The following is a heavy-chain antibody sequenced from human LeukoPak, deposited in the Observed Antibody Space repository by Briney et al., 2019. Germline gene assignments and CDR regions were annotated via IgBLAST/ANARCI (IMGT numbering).Heavy chain of an antibody. CDR1: GYSISSDYY. CDR2: IYHSGST. J-gene: IGHJ4*02. Sequence: SESLSLTCTVSGYSISSDYYWGWVRQPPGKGLEWIGSIYHSGSTYYNPSLKSRVTISVDTSKNQFSLKLTSVTAADTAVYYCARAIEVGAMTPFDYWGQGTLVTVSS. CDR3: ARAIEVGAMTPFDY. V-gene: IGHV4-38-2*02. D-gene: IGHD1-26*01.